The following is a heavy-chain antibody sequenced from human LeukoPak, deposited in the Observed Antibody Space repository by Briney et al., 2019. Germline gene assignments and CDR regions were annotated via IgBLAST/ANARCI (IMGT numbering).Heavy chain of an antibody. D-gene: IGHD4-17*01. V-gene: IGHV3-53*01. J-gene: IGHJ4*02. CDR1: GFTVSSNY. Sequence: GGSLRLSCAASGFTVSSNYMSWVRQAPGKGLEWVSVIYSGGSTYHADSVKGRFTISRDNSKNTLYLQMNSLRAEDTAVYYCARVRAEYGDYPDYWGQGTLVTVSS. CDR3: ARVRAEYGDYPDY. CDR2: IYSGGST.